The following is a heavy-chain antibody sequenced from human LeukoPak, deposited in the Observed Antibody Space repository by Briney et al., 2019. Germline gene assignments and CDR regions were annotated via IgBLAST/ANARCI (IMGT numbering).Heavy chain of an antibody. CDR2: IYTSGST. J-gene: IGHJ6*03. Sequence: SETLSLTCTVSGGSISSYYWSWIRQPAGKGLGWIGRIYTSGSTNYNPSLKSRVTMSVDTSKNQFSLKLSSVTAADTAVYYCASSYYSVYYYYMDVWGKGTTVTVSS. CDR3: ASSYYSVYYYYMDV. CDR1: GGSISSYY. D-gene: IGHD3-10*01. V-gene: IGHV4-4*07.